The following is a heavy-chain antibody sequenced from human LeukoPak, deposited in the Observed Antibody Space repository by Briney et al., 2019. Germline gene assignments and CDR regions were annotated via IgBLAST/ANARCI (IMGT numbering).Heavy chain of an antibody. CDR3: ARDATYYGSGSYYQGFDP. CDR1: GGSVSSGSYY. J-gene: IGHJ5*02. V-gene: IGHV4-61*01. CDR2: IYYSGST. D-gene: IGHD3-10*01. Sequence: SETLSLTCTVSGGSVSSGSYYWSWIRQPPGKGLEWIGYIYYSGSTNYNPSLKSRVTISVDTSKNQFSLKLSSVTAADTAVYYCARDATYYGSGSYYQGFDPWGQGTLVTVSP.